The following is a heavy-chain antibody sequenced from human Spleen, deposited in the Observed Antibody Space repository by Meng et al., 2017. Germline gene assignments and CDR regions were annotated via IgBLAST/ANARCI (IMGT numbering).Heavy chain of an antibody. J-gene: IGHJ4*02. CDR3: ARGPTTMAHDFDY. V-gene: IGHV4-34*01. CDR1: GGSFSDYY. D-gene: IGHD4-11*01. CDR2: INHSGST. Sequence: QGHVHQGGAGLLKPSATLSLTCVVSGGSFSDYYWSWIRQPPGKGLEWIGEINHSGSTNYNPSLESRATISVDTTQNNLSLKLSSVTAADSAVYYCARGPTTMAHDFDYWGQGTLVTVSS.